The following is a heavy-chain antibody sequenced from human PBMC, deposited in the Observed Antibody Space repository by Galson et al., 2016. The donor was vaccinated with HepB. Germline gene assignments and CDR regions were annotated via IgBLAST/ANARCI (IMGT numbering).Heavy chain of an antibody. V-gene: IGHV1-69*13. Sequence: SVKVSCKASGATFSSYSMSWVRQAPGQGLEWMGSIIPVSAITNYAQKFQGRLTITALESTTTAYMQLSGLTSDDTAVYFCAGGYLRRDDDYDVSGHSRVLPWGQGSLVIVSS. CDR3: AGGYLRRDDDYDVSGHSRVLP. CDR1: GATFSSYS. CDR2: IIPVSAIT. J-gene: IGHJ4*02. D-gene: IGHD4-23*01.